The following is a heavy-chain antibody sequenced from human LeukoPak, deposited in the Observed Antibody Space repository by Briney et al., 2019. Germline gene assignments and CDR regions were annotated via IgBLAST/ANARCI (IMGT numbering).Heavy chain of an antibody. CDR2: ISYDGSNK. CDR3: AKDRRGSGWYFDY. CDR1: GFTFSSYG. V-gene: IGHV3-30*18. Sequence: PGGSLRLSCAASGFTFSSYGMHWVRQAPGKGLEWVAVISYDGSNKYYADSVKGRFTISRDNSKNTLYLQMNSLRAEDTAVYYCAKDRRGSGWYFDYWGQGILVTVSS. J-gene: IGHJ4*02. D-gene: IGHD6-19*01.